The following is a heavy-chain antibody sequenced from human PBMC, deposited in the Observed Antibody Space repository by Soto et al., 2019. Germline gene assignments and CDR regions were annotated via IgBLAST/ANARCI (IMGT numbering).Heavy chain of an antibody. Sequence: QVQLQESGPGLVKPSETLSLTCTVSGGSISSYYWSWIRQPPGKGLEWIGYIYYSGSTNYNPSLKSRVTISVDTSKNQFSLKLSSVTAADTAVYYCARGSDDFWSGSIGNTLDYWGQGTLVTVSS. CDR2: IYYSGST. CDR3: ARGSDDFWSGSIGNTLDY. CDR1: GGSISSYY. V-gene: IGHV4-59*01. D-gene: IGHD3-3*01. J-gene: IGHJ4*02.